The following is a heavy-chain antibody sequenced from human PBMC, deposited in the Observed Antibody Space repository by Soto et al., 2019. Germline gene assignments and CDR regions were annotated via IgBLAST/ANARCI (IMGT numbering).Heavy chain of an antibody. CDR3: ARVPVDANIWFDP. CDR1: GFTFSTYW. CDR2: IKEDGSDK. V-gene: IGHV3-7*01. Sequence: EVPLVESGGGLVQPGGSLRLSCVASGFTFSTYWMGWVRQAPGKGLDWVANIKEDGSDKYYVDSVKGRFTISRDNAKNSLYLQMNSLRAEDTAVYYCARVPVDANIWFDPWGQGTLVTVSS. J-gene: IGHJ5*02. D-gene: IGHD2-15*01.